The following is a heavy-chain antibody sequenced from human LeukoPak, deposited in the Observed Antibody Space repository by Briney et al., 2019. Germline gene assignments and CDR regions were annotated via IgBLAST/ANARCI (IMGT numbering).Heavy chain of an antibody. D-gene: IGHD3-22*01. CDR1: GFTFSSYW. J-gene: IGHJ3*02. CDR2: IKQDGSEK. V-gene: IGHV3-7*01. Sequence: GGSLRLSCAASGFTFSSYWMSWVRQAPGKGLEWVANIKQDGSEKYYVDSVKGRFTISRDNAKNSLYLQMNSLRAEDTAVYYCARTSYDSSGYYYRDAFDIWGQGTMVTVSS. CDR3: ARTSYDSSGYYYRDAFDI.